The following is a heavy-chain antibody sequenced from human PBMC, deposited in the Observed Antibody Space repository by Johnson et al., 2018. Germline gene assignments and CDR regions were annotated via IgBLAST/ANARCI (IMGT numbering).Heavy chain of an antibody. J-gene: IGHJ6*02. CDR1: GFTFSSYG. V-gene: IGHV3-30*18. CDR3: AKDLYCSSTSCYTTNYYYYGMDV. CDR2: ISYDGSNK. D-gene: IGHD2-2*02. Sequence: QVQLVESGGGVVQPGRSLRLSCAASGFTFSSYGMHWVRQAPGKGLEWVAVISYDGSNKYYADSVKGRFTISRDNSKNTLYLQMNSLRAEDTAVYYCAKDLYCSSTSCYTTNYYYYGMDVWGQGTTVTVS.